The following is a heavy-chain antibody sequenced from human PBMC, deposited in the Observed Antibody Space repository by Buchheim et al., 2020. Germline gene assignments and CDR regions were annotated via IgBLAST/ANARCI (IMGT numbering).Heavy chain of an antibody. Sequence: EVQLVESGGALVQPGRSLRLSCAASGFSFGDYAIHWVRQAPGKGLEWVSGVSWNGGVIEYADSVRGRFTVSRDNAQNSLYLEMDRLRPEDTALYYCAKALYGDYGGGFDSWGQGT. CDR2: VSWNGGVI. V-gene: IGHV3-9*01. J-gene: IGHJ4*02. CDR3: AKALYGDYGGGFDS. D-gene: IGHD4-17*01. CDR1: GFSFGDYA.